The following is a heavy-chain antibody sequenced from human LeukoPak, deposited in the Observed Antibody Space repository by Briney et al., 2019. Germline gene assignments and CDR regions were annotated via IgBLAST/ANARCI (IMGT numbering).Heavy chain of an antibody. CDR1: GGSISSGGYY. J-gene: IGHJ4*02. D-gene: IGHD2-15*01. CDR2: IYHSGST. V-gene: IGHV4-30-2*01. CDR3: ARDPDIVVVEGDY. Sequence: PSETLSLTCTVSGGSISSGGYYWSWIRQPPGKGLEWIGYIYHSGSTYYNPSLKSRVTISVDRSKNQFSLKLSSVTAADTAVYYCARDPDIVVVEGDYWGQGTLVTVSS.